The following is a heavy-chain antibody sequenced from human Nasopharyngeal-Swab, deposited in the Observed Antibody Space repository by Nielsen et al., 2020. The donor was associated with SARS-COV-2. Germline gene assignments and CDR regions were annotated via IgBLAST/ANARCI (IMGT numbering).Heavy chain of an antibody. D-gene: IGHD2-2*01. V-gene: IGHV3-53*01. CDR2: IYSGGST. CDR1: GFTVSSNY. CDR3: ARVPCSSTSCYVGGYGMDV. Sequence: GGSLRLSCAASGFTVSSNYMSWVRQAPGKGLEWVSVIYSGGSTYYADSVEGRFTISRDNSKNTLYLQMNSLRAEDTAVYYCARVPCSSTSCYVGGYGMDVWGQGTTVTVSS. J-gene: IGHJ6*02.